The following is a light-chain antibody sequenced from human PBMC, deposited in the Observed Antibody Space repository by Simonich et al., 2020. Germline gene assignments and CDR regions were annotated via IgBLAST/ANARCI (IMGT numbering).Light chain of an antibody. CDR1: SGHSSYA. J-gene: IGLJ2*01. CDR3: QTWGTGIQV. CDR2: LNSDGSH. Sequence: QLVLTQSPSASASLGASVKLTCTLSSGHSSYAIAWHQQQPEKGTRYLMKLNSDGSHSKGDGIPARFSGSSSGAERYLTISSLQSEDEADYYCQTWGTGIQVFGGGTKLTVL. V-gene: IGLV4-69*01.